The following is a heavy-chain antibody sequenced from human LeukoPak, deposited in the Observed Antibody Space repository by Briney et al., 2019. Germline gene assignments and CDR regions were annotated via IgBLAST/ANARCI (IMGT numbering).Heavy chain of an antibody. J-gene: IGHJ3*02. CDR1: GFTFDDYA. CDR3: AKDFFGDLEAFDI. CDR2: ISWNSGSI. D-gene: IGHD3-10*01. V-gene: IGHV3-9*03. Sequence: GRSLRLSCAASGFTFDDYAMHWVRQAPGKGLEWVSGISWNSGSIGYADSVKGRFTISRDNAKNSLYLQMNSLRAEDMALYYCAKDFFGDLEAFDIWGQGTMVTVSS.